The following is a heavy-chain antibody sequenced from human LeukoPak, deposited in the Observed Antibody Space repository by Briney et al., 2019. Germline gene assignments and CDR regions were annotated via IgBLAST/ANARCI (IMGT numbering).Heavy chain of an antibody. CDR2: IYYSGTT. J-gene: IGHJ4*02. Sequence: SETLSLTCTVSGGSISSYYLSWIRQPPGKGLEWIGYIYYSGTTNYNPSLKSRVTISVDTSKNQFSLKLSYVTAADTAVYYCARGVYIAAAQYGYWGQGTLVTVSS. D-gene: IGHD6-13*01. CDR3: ARGVYIAAAQYGY. V-gene: IGHV4-59*01. CDR1: GGSISSYY.